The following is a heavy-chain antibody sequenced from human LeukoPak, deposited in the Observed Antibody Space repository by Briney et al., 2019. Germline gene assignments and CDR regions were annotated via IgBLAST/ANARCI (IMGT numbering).Heavy chain of an antibody. V-gene: IGHV4-59*01. CDR3: ARARYCSSTSCYPTPYYFDY. J-gene: IGHJ4*02. CDR1: GGSISSYY. CDR2: IYYSGST. Sequence: SETLSLTCTVSGGSISSYYWSWIRQPPGKGLEWIAYIYYSGSTNYNPSLKSRVTISVDTSKNQFSLKLSSVTAADTAVYYCARARYCSSTSCYPTPYYFDYWGQGTLVTVSS. D-gene: IGHD2-2*01.